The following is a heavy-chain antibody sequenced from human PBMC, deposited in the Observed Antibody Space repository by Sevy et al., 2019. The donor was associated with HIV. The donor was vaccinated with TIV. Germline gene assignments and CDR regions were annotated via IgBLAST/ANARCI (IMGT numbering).Heavy chain of an antibody. V-gene: IGHV3-21*01. CDR3: ARGKNSYYYGSGSYDTYYYYGMDV. Sequence: GGSLRLSCAASGFTFSNYSMNWVRQAPGKGLEWVSSISSSSSYIYYADSVKGRFTISRDNAKNSLYLQMNSLRAEDTAVYYCARGKNSYYYGSGSYDTYYYYGMDVWGQGTTVTVSS. CDR1: GFTFSNYS. J-gene: IGHJ6*02. CDR2: ISSSSSYI. D-gene: IGHD3-10*01.